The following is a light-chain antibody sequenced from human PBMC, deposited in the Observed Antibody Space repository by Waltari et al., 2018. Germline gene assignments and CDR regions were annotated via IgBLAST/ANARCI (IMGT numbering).Light chain of an antibody. CDR1: RSDAGGYDF. CDR2: GVN. V-gene: IGLV2-14*01. CDR3: SSYTTSGTLV. Sequence: QSAPTQPASVSGSPGQSITLSCPGTRSDAGGYDFVPWHQQYPGKAPKVMIYGVNNRHSGVSNRFSGSKSGNTASLIISGLQADDEADYYCSSYTTSGTLVFGTGTKVTVL. J-gene: IGLJ1*01.